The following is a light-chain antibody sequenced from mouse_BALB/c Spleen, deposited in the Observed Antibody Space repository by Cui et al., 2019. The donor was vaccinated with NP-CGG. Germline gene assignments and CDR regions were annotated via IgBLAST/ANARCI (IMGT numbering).Light chain of an antibody. Sequence: QAVVTQESALTTSPGETVTLTCRSSTGPVTTNNFANWVQEKPDQLFTGLIGGTNNRAPGVPARFSGSLIGDNAALTITGAQTEDEAIYFCALWYSNHWVFGGGTKLTVL. J-gene: IGLJ1*01. V-gene: IGLV1*01. CDR2: GTN. CDR1: TGPVTTNNF. CDR3: ALWYSNHWV.